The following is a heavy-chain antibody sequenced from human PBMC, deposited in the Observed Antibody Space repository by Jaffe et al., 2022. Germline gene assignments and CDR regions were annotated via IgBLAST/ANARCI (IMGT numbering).Heavy chain of an antibody. V-gene: IGHV1-18*01. CDR3: ARGPYCSGGTCYSQYFDP. J-gene: IGHJ5*02. CDR1: GYTFTSYG. Sequence: QVQLVQSGAEVKKPGASVKVSCKASGYTFTSYGISWVRQAPGQGLEWMGWINNYNGQTKYAQELQGRVTMTADTPTSTAYMEVTSLRSDDTAVYYCARGPYCSGGTCYSQYFDPWGQGTLVTVSS. D-gene: IGHD2-15*01. CDR2: INNYNGQT.